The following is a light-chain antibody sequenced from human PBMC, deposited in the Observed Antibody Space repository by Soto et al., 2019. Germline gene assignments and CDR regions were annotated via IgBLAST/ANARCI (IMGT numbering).Light chain of an antibody. J-gene: IGKJ1*01. CDR2: GSS. Sequence: EIVMTQSLATLSVSPGERATLSCRASQSVSSNYLAWYQQKPGQAPRLLIYGSSNRATGIPDRFIGSGFGTDFTLTIDRLEPEDFAVYYCHQYGRSLSTFGQGTKVDI. CDR3: HQYGRSLST. CDR1: QSVSSNY. V-gene: IGKV3-20*01.